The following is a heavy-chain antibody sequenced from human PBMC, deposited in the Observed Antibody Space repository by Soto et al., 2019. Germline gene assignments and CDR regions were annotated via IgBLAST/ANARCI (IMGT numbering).Heavy chain of an antibody. V-gene: IGHV1-8*01. J-gene: IGHJ4*02. CDR2: MNPNSGNT. CDR1: GYTFASYD. Sequence: QVQLVQSGAEVKKPGASVKISCKASGYTFASYDINWVRQATGQGLEWMGWMNPNSGNTDYAQNFQGRITMTRNTSINTAYMELSSLRSEDTAIYYWARDLGTKLDSWGQGPLVPVSS. CDR3: ARDLGTKLDS. D-gene: IGHD2-8*01.